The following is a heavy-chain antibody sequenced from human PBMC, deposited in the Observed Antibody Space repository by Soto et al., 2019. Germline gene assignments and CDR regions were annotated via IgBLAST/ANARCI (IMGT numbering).Heavy chain of an antibody. D-gene: IGHD6-13*01. CDR2: IWYDGSNK. J-gene: IGHJ5*02. Sequence: QVQLVESGGGVVQPGRSLRLSCAASGFTFSSYGTHWVRQAPGKGLEWVAVIWYDGSNKYYADSVKGRFTISRDNSKNTLYLQMNSLRAEDTAVYYCARDYVSSSSWYGWFDPWGQGTLVTVSS. CDR1: GFTFSSYG. CDR3: ARDYVSSSSWYGWFDP. V-gene: IGHV3-33*01.